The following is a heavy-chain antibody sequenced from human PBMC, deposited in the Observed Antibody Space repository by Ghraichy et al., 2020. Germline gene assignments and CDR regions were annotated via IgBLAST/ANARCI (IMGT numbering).Heavy chain of an antibody. Sequence: SETLSLTCSVSGVSIDSHYWSWIRQPPGEGLEWMCYIYYTRSSNYRPSLRSRATISIDTSKNQFVLRLNSVTAADTAVYYCARAVSAWYFDSWGQGTLVTVSS. V-gene: IGHV4-59*11. J-gene: IGHJ4*02. D-gene: IGHD3-3*01. CDR3: ARAVSAWYFDS. CDR2: IYYTRSS. CDR1: GVSIDSHY.